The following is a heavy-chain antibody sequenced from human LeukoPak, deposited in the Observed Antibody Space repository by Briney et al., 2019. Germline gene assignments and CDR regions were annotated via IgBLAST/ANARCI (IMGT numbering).Heavy chain of an antibody. Sequence: PGGSLRLSCAASGFTFRNHAMHWVRQAPGKGLEWVSYISSSGSTIYYADSVKGRFTISRDNAKNSLYLQMNSLRAEDTALYYCATDLYAGTVNWFDPRGQGTLVTVSS. V-gene: IGHV3-48*03. CDR1: GFTFRNHA. D-gene: IGHD6-13*01. CDR2: ISSSGSTI. CDR3: ATDLYAGTVNWFDP. J-gene: IGHJ5*02.